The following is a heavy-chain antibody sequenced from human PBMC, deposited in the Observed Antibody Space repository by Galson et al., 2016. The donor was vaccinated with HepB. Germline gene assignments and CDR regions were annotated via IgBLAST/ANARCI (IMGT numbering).Heavy chain of an antibody. CDR1: GFSLSTTGVA. Sequence: LVKPTQTLTLTCNFSGFSLSTTGVAVAWIRQPPGKALEWLTLIYWDDDKRYRPSLRSSLTITKDTSRNQVVLTMTNMDPVDTATYFCAHRRRFCSGTSCYLGPLDVWGQGTTVTVSS. J-gene: IGHJ6*02. CDR2: IYWDDDK. CDR3: AHRRRFCSGTSCYLGPLDV. V-gene: IGHV2-5*02. D-gene: IGHD2-2*01.